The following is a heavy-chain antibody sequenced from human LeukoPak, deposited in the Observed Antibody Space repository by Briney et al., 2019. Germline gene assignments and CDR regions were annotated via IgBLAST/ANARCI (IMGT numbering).Heavy chain of an antibody. D-gene: IGHD6-13*01. V-gene: IGHV3-74*01. Sequence: GGSLRLSCAASGFAFSSYCMHWVRQAPGKGLVWVSRINSDGSSTNYADSVKGRFTISRDNAKNTLYLQMNSLRAEDTAVYYCARVIDSNRWYFDLWGRGTLVTVSS. CDR3: ARVIDSNRWYFDL. J-gene: IGHJ2*01. CDR2: INSDGSST. CDR1: GFAFSSYC.